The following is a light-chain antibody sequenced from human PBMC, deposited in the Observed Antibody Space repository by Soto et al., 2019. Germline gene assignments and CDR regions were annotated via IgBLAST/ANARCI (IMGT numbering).Light chain of an antibody. CDR3: QQYDRSPYI. J-gene: IGKJ2*01. CDR2: GAS. CDR1: QSVSSNN. V-gene: IGKV3-20*01. Sequence: EIVLTQSPGTLSLSPGERGTLSCRASQSVSSNNLAWYQQTPGQAPRLLIYGASSRAPGIPDRFSGSGSGTDFTLTISRLEPEDFAVYYCQQYDRSPYIFGQGTKLEIK.